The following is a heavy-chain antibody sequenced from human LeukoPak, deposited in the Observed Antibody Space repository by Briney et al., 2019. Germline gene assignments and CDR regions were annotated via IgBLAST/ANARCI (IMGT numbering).Heavy chain of an antibody. J-gene: IGHJ4*02. D-gene: IGHD5-18*01. CDR3: AREPRGYSYGSDY. V-gene: IGHV3-21*01. CDR2: ISSSSSYI. Sequence: PGGSLRLSCAASGFTFSGYSMNWVRQAPGKGLEWVSSISSSSSYIYYADSVKGRFTISRDNAKNSLYLQMNSLRAEDTAVYYCAREPRGYSYGSDYWGQGTLVTVSS. CDR1: GFTFSGYS.